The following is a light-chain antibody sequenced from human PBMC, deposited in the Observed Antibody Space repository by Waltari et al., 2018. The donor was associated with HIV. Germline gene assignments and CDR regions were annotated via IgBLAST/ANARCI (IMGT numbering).Light chain of an antibody. CDR2: DNH. V-gene: IGLV1-51*01. J-gene: IGLJ2*01. CDR3: GTWDSSLSAGV. CDR1: SSHLGTNY. Sequence: QSVLTQPPSVSAASGQKITISCPGISSHLGTNYLPWYQQLPGPAPKLLIYDNHKRPSGIPDRFSGSKSGTSATLGITGLQTGDEADYYCGTWDSSLSAGVFGGGTKVTVL.